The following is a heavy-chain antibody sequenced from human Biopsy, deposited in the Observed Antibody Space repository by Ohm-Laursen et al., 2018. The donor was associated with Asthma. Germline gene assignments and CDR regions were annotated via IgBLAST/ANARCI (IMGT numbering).Heavy chain of an antibody. CDR3: ARKAGSCISRTCYSLDF. V-gene: IGHV1-69*01. CDR2: TNSVFGTT. D-gene: IGHD2-2*01. Sequence: SSVKVSCKSLGGTFNTYVIGWVRQAPGQGLEWMGGTNSVFGTTTYPQKSQDRVTITADDSTSTVYMELSSLRSEDTAVYYCARKAGSCISRTCYSLDFWGQGTLVTVSS. CDR1: GGTFNTYV. J-gene: IGHJ4*02.